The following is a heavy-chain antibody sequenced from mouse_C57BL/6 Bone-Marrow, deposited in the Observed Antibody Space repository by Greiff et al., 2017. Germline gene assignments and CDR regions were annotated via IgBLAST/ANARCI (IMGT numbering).Heavy chain of an antibody. J-gene: IGHJ1*03. CDR1: GFNIKDDY. D-gene: IGHD1-1*01. CDR2: IDPENGDT. V-gene: IGHV14-4*01. Sequence: VQLQQSGAELVRPGASVKLSCTASGFNIKDDYMHWVKQRPEQGLEWIGWIDPENGDTEYASKFQGKATITADTSSNTAYLQLSSLTSVDTAVYYCTWYYGSGWYFDVWGTGTTVTVSS. CDR3: TWYYGSGWYFDV.